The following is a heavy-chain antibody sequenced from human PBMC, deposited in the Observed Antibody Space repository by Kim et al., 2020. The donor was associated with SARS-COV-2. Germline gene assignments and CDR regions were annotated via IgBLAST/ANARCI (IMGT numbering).Heavy chain of an antibody. D-gene: IGHD2-8*01. CDR1: GFSVSDNY. CDR2: IDSGDNT. V-gene: IGHV3-66*02. Sequence: GGSLRLSCVASGFSVSDNYMMWIRRPPGKGLEWVSVIDSGDNTKYEDSVRGRFTISTDNSNNTLFLQMDSLRTEDTAVYYCARGLGGTKYCTNAVCSTPWYFDLWGRGTLVTVSS. J-gene: IGHJ2*01. CDR3: ARGLGGTKYCTNAVCSTPWYFDL.